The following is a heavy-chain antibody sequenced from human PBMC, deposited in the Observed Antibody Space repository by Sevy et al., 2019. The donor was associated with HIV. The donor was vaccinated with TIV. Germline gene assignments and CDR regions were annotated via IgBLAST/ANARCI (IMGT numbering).Heavy chain of an antibody. CDR1: GGTFSRYA. Sequence: ASVKVSCKASGGTFSRYAISWVRQAPGQGLEWMGGIIPSFGTANYAQKFQGRVTITADKSTSTAYMELSSLRSEDTAVYYCARARADYDYVWGSYRYDNWFDPWGQGSLVTVSS. D-gene: IGHD3-16*02. J-gene: IGHJ5*02. CDR2: IIPSFGTA. V-gene: IGHV1-69*06. CDR3: ARARADYDYVWGSYRYDNWFDP.